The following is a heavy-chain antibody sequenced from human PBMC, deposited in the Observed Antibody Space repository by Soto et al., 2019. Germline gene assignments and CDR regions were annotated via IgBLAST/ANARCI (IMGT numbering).Heavy chain of an antibody. Sequence: QVQLVQSGAEVKTPGASVKVSCKASGYTFTRYGINWVRQAPGQGLEWMGWINTYNGNTNYAQRLQGSVTMTTDPSTSTADMELRSLRSDDMAVYYCARDTYGRFDSWGQGTLVTVSS. D-gene: IGHD3-10*01. CDR2: INTYNGNT. J-gene: IGHJ4*02. CDR3: ARDTYGRFDS. CDR1: GYTFTRYG. V-gene: IGHV1-18*03.